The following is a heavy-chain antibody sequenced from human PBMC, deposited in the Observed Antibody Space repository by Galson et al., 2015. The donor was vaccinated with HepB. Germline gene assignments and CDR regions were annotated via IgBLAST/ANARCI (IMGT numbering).Heavy chain of an antibody. CDR3: ARVGYCSSTSCYDAFDI. Sequence: SVKVSCKASGYTFTGYYMHWVRQAPGQGLEWMGWINPNSGGTNYAQKFQGRVTMTRDTSISTAYMELSRLRSDDTAVYYCARVGYCSSTSCYDAFDIWGQGTMVTVSS. V-gene: IGHV1-2*02. J-gene: IGHJ3*02. D-gene: IGHD2-2*01. CDR2: INPNSGGT. CDR1: GYTFTGYY.